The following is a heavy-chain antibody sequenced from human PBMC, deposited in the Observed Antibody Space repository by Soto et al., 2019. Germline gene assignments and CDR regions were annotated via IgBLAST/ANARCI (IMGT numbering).Heavy chain of an antibody. V-gene: IGHV4-34*01. Sequence: SETLSLTCAVYGGSFSCYYWSWIRQPPGKGLEWIGEINHSGSTKDNPSLTGRVTISVDTSKNQFSLRLSSVTAADTAVYYCARGRHVVPSALFRRAGDYALDVWGQGTTVTVSS. D-gene: IGHD2-2*01. CDR3: ARGRHVVPSALFRRAGDYALDV. J-gene: IGHJ6*02. CDR2: INHSGST. CDR1: GGSFSCYY.